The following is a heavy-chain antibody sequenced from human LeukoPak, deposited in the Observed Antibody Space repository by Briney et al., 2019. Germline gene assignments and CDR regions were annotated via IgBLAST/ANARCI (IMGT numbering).Heavy chain of an antibody. CDR3: ARDGSIAARRFCFDY. D-gene: IGHD6-6*01. Sequence: GGSLRLSCAASGFTFSSYSMNWVRQAPGKGPEWVSSISSSSSYIYYADSVKGRFTISRDNAKNSLYLQMNSLRAEDTAVYYCARDGSIAARRFCFDYWGQGTLVTVSS. J-gene: IGHJ4*02. V-gene: IGHV3-21*01. CDR1: GFTFSSYS. CDR2: ISSSSSYI.